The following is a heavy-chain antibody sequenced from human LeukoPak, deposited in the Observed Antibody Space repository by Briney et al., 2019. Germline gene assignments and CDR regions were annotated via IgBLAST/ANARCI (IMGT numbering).Heavy chain of an antibody. V-gene: IGHV3-23*01. CDR2: ISGSGDTT. D-gene: IGHD3-10*01. CDR3: AKSRPYYYGSGSYSGLYGMDA. J-gene: IGHJ6*02. CDR1: GFTFSSYG. Sequence: GGSLRLSCAASGFTFSSYGMHWVRQAPGKGLEWVSVISGSGDTTYYADSVKGRFTISRDNSKNTLYLQMNSLKAEDTAVYYCAKSRPYYYGSGSYSGLYGMDAWGQGTAVTVSS.